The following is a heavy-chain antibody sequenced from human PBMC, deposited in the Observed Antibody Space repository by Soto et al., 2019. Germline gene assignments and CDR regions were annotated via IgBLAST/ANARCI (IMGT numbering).Heavy chain of an antibody. CDR3: ARAPYSNGWYRFDL. J-gene: IGHJ4*02. D-gene: IGHD6-19*01. V-gene: IGHV3-7*03. Sequence: QLVESGGGLVQPGGSLRLSCEASGFTFSGYWMSWVRQAPEKGLEWVADIKHDGSVQYYVDSVKGRFTISRDNAKKLLYLQMNGLRAEDTALYYCARAPYSNGWYRFDLWGQGTLVTVSS. CDR2: IKHDGSVQ. CDR1: GFTFSGYW.